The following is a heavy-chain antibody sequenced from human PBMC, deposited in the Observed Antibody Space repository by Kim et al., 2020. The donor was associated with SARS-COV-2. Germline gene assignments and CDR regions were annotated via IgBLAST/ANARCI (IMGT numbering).Heavy chain of an antibody. V-gene: IGHV1-3*01. J-gene: IGHJ6*02. D-gene: IGHD2-15*01. CDR3: AKKASGRNGVDV. CDR2: INAGNGNT. Sequence: ASVKVSCKASGYTFTSYAMHWVRQAPGQGLEWMGWINAGNGNTKYSQKFQDRVTITRDTSASTAYMDLSSLRSEDTAVYYCAKKASGRNGVDVWGQGTTVTVSS. CDR1: GYTFTSYA.